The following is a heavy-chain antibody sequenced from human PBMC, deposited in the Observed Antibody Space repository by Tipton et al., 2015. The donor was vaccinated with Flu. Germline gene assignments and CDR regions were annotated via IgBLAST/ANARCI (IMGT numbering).Heavy chain of an antibody. Sequence: TLSLTCSVSGGSISRGSSYWGWIRQPPGKGLEWIGSFYDGGSTYYNASLKSRVTISVDTSNNQFSLKLSFVTAADTAVYFCARGSGYSSAFEWGQGTKVTVSS. J-gene: IGHJ3*01. V-gene: IGHV4-39*07. CDR2: FYDGGST. CDR1: GGSISRGSSY. D-gene: IGHD6-19*01. CDR3: ARGSGYSSAFE.